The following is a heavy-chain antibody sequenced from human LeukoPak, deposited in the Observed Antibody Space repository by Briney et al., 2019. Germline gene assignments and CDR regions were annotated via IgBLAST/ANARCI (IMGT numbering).Heavy chain of an antibody. J-gene: IGHJ6*03. D-gene: IGHD5-12*01. Sequence: ASVTVPCKVSGYTFGTYGIRWVRQAPGQGPEWMGRISDNNGNRKYAQRFQGRVTMTTETSTSTAYLEVRNLRSDDTAVYYCARVRDITGADGIHYMNGCSEGTTVTVSS. CDR2: ISDNNGNR. CDR1: GYTFGTYG. CDR3: ARVRDITGADGIHYMNG. V-gene: IGHV1-18*01.